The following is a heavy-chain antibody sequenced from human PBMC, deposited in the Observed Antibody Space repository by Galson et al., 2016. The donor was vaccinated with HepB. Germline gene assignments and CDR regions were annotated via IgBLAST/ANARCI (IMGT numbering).Heavy chain of an antibody. CDR1: GFAFSSYS. Sequence: SLRLSCAASGFAFSSYSMNWVRQAPGKGLEWVSYISSRSSTQYYADSVKGRFTISRDNVQNSLYLHMNSVRAEDTAVYYCARDCDYICYTEASGFDFWGQGTLGTVSS. CDR2: ISSRSSTQ. V-gene: IGHV3-48*01. CDR3: ARDCDYICYTEASGFDF. D-gene: IGHD2-8*01. J-gene: IGHJ4*02.